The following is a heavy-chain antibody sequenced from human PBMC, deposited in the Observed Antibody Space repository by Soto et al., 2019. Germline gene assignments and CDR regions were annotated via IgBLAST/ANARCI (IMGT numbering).Heavy chain of an antibody. J-gene: IGHJ4*02. CDR2: INTYDGNT. CDR1: GYTFTSYG. CDR3: AASQQFDY. D-gene: IGHD6-13*01. Sequence: QVQLVQSGAEVKKPGASVKVSCKASGYTFTSYGINWVRQAPGQGLEWMGWINTYDGNTNHAQKFQGRVTMTTDTPTSKAYMELRSLSADDTAVYDCAASQQFDYWGQGTLVTVSS. V-gene: IGHV1-18*01.